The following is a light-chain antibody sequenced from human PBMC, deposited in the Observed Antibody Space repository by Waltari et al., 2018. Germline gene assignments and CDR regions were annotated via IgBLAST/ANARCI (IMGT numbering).Light chain of an antibody. J-gene: IGLJ3*02. CDR3: CSYAGSSTFWV. V-gene: IGLV2-23*03. Sequence: QSALTQPASVSGSPGQSITLSCTGTSSDVGSYNLVSWYQQYPGKAPKLMIYEGSKRPSGVSNRFSGSKSGNTASLTISGLQAEDEADYYCCSYAGSSTFWVFGGGTKLTVL. CDR1: SSDVGSYNL. CDR2: EGS.